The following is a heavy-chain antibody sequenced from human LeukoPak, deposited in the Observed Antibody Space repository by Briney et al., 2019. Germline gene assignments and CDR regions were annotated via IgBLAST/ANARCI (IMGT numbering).Heavy chain of an antibody. CDR2: VSAYNGNT. D-gene: IGHD1-26*01. Sequence: ASVKASCKASGYTFTSYGISWVRQAPGQGLEWMGWVSAYNGNTNYAQKLQGRVTMTTDTSTSTAYMELRSLRSDDTAVYYCAVYSGSYNDAFDIWGQGTMVTVSS. CDR1: GYTFTSYG. V-gene: IGHV1-18*01. CDR3: AVYSGSYNDAFDI. J-gene: IGHJ3*02.